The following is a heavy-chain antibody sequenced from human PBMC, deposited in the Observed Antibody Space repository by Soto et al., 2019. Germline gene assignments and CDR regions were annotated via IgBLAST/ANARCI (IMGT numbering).Heavy chain of an antibody. CDR1: GYSLTGHY. V-gene: IGHV1-2*02. Sequence: ASVKVSCKASGYSLTGHYMHWVRQVSGKRLEYLGWLKSDNGGAYYAPKFRGRVTFTRDTSTTTAYMEVSELRSEDTAVYYCARVRDYYDSSGYYDYYYYGMDVWGQGTTVTVSS. CDR2: LKSDNGGA. D-gene: IGHD3-22*01. CDR3: ARVRDYYDSSGYYDYYYYGMDV. J-gene: IGHJ6*02.